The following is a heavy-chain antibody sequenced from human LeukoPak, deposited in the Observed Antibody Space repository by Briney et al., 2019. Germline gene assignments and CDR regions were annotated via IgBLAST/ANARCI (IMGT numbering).Heavy chain of an antibody. CDR1: GYTFTDYP. Sequence: ASVKVSCKASGYTFTDYPIGWGRHAPGQGLEWMGWISAYNGYTNYPQSLPGKVTLTTDRSTATAYLELRRLSFGDKAIYYCDRVGGDYEGLIDYWGQGTLVTVSS. V-gene: IGHV1-18*01. CDR3: DRVGGDYEGLIDY. D-gene: IGHD2-21*02. J-gene: IGHJ4*02. CDR2: ISAYNGYT.